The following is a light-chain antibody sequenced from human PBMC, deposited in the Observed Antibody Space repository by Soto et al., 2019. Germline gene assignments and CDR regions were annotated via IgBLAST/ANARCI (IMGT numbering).Light chain of an antibody. CDR1: SDIGNYNL. CDR2: EVT. J-gene: IGLJ1*01. Sequence: QSAVTQPASVSGSPGQSVTISCSGSDIGNYNLVSWYQHLPGRAPKLLIFEVTMRPSGISDRFSGSKSASTASLTISGLQAEDEGDYYCASNAGSRTYVFGSGTMLTVL. CDR3: ASNAGSRTYV. V-gene: IGLV2-23*02.